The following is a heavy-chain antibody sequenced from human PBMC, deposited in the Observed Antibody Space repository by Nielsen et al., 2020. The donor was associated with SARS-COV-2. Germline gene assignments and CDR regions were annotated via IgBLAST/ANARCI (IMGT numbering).Heavy chain of an antibody. CDR1: CGSISSYY. D-gene: IGHD3-3*01. J-gene: IGHJ6*02. V-gene: IGHV4-59*01. CDR3: ARDEIFDLYGVDV. CDR2: ISNSGST. Sequence: SETLSLTCTVSCGSISSYYWSWIRQPPGKGLEWIGYISNSGSTNYNPSLKSRVTISLDTSKNQFSLKVRSVTAADTAVYYCARDEIFDLYGVDVWGQGTTVIVSS.